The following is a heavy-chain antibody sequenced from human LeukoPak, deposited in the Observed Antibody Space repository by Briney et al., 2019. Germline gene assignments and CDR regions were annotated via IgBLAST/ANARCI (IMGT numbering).Heavy chain of an antibody. D-gene: IGHD6-13*01. CDR2: IIPILGIA. CDR3: ARDMGIIAAAAAFDY. J-gene: IGHJ4*02. V-gene: IGHV1-69*04. Sequence: GASVKLSCKASGGTFSSYTISWGRQAPGQGLEWMGRIIPILGIANYAQKFQGRVTITADKSTSTAYMELSSLRSEDTAVYYCARDMGIIAAAAAFDYWGQGTLVTVSS. CDR1: GGTFSSYT.